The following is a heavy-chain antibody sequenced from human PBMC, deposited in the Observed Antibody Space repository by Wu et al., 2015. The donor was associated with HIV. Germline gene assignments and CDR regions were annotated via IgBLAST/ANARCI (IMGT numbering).Heavy chain of an antibody. V-gene: IGHV1-69*12. J-gene: IGHJ4*02. D-gene: IGHD6-13*01. CDR1: GGTVSSYA. CDR2: IIPIFATT. Sequence: QVQLVQSGAEVKKPGSSVKVSCKASGGTVSSYAISWVRQAPGQGLEWMGGIIPIFATTNYAQKFQGRVTIIADESTNTAYMELSSLRSEDTAIYYCARPSSSFGFDYWGQGTLVTVSS. CDR3: ARPSSSFGFDY.